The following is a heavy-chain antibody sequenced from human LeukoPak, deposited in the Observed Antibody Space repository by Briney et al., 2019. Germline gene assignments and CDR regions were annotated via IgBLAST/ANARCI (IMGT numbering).Heavy chain of an antibody. Sequence: GASVTVSCKASVYTFTIYGISWVRQAPGQGLEWMGWISAYNGNTNYAQKLQGRGTMTTDTSTSTAYMELRSLRSDDTAEYYCVRERGGHDYWAWGQGTLVTVSS. CDR3: VRERGGHDYWA. CDR1: VYTFTIYG. CDR2: ISAYNGNT. J-gene: IGHJ5*02. V-gene: IGHV1-18*01. D-gene: IGHD4-11*01.